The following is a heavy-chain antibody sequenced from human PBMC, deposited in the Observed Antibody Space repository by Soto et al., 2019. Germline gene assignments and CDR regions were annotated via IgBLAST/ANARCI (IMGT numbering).Heavy chain of an antibody. CDR2: IYPDDSDT. CDR3: ARNSLTGYYNYYYSMDV. D-gene: IGHD3-9*01. V-gene: IGHV5-51*01. CDR1: GYSFSSYW. Sequence: GESLKISCNSSGYSFSSYWIAWVRLMPGKGLEWMGSIYPDDSDTKYSPSFQGQVTISADKSISAAYLQWSSLKASDTAIYYCARNSLTGYYNYYYSMDVWGQGTTVTVSS. J-gene: IGHJ6*02.